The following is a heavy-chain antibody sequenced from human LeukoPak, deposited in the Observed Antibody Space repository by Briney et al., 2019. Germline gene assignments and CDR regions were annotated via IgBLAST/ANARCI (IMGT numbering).Heavy chain of an antibody. CDR3: ASGPNYYDSSGYSMDV. Sequence: ASVKVSCKASGYTFTDYYMHWVRQAPGQGLEWMGWLNPNSGGANYAQKFQGRVTMTRDTSISTAYMELSRLRSDDTAVYYCASGPNYYDSSGYSMDVWGKGTTVTVSS. CDR2: LNPNSGGA. D-gene: IGHD3-22*01. J-gene: IGHJ6*04. V-gene: IGHV1-2*02. CDR1: GYTFTDYY.